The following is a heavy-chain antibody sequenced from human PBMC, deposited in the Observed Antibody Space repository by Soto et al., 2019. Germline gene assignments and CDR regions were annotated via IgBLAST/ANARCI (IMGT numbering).Heavy chain of an antibody. J-gene: IGHJ6*02. V-gene: IGHV4-38-2*01. Sequence: SETLSLTCAVSGYSISSGYYWGWLRRPPGKGLEWIGSIYHGGSTYYNPSLNSRVTLPIDMTNNHVSLILNSVTAADTAVYYCARWRAGDSSGYYPYYYYYGMDVWGQGTTVTVSS. CDR3: ARWRAGDSSGYYPYYYYYGMDV. CDR2: IYHGGST. D-gene: IGHD3-22*01. CDR1: GYSISSGYY.